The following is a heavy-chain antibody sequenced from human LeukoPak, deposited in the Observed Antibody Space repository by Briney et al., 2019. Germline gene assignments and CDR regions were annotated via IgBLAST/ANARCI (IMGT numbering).Heavy chain of an antibody. CDR1: GGSFSGYY. D-gene: IGHD4-17*01. CDR3: ARRRYGDPWVP. V-gene: IGHV4-34*01. CDR2: INHSGST. Sequence: SETLPLTCAVYGGSFSGYYWSWIRQPPGKGLEWIGEINHSGSTNYNPSLKSRVTISVDTSKNQFSLKLSSVTAADTAVYYCARRRYGDPWVPWGQGTLVTVSS. J-gene: IGHJ5*02.